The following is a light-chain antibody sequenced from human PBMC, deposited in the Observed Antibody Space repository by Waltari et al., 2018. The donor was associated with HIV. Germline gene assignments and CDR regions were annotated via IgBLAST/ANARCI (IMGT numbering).Light chain of an antibody. CDR3: AAWDDSLSGRYV. CDR1: SSNIGSNY. J-gene: IGLJ1*01. Sequence: QSVLTQPPSVSGTSGQRVTISCSGSSSNIGSNYVYWYQQLPGTAPKLLIYRNNQRPSGVPDRFSGSKSGTSASLAISGLRSEDEADYYCAAWDDSLSGRYVFGTGTKVTVL. V-gene: IGLV1-47*01. CDR2: RNN.